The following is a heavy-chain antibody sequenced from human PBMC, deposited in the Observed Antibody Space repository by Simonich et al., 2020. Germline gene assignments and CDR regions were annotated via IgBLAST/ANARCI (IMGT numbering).Heavy chain of an antibody. CDR1: GFTFSSYA. J-gene: IGHJ4*02. D-gene: IGHD1-7*01. CDR2: ISGSGGST. CDR3: AKRSGVSITGTFDY. Sequence: EVQLLESGGGLVQPGGSLRLSCAASGFTFSSYAMSWVRQAPGKGLEWVSAISGSGGSTYYADSVKGRFTSSRDNSKNTLYRQMNSLRAEDTAVYYCAKRSGVSITGTFDYWGQGTLVTVSS. V-gene: IGHV3-23*01.